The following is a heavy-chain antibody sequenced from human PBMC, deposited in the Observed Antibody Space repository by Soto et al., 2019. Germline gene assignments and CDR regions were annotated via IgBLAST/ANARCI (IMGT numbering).Heavy chain of an antibody. V-gene: IGHV4-59*11. CDR2: IYYSGST. CDR3: AGGAYDFWSGYYVSAFDP. Sequence: SETQPLTYTVSGGTIRDHYLSWIRQPPGKGLEWIGYIYYSGSTNYNPSLKSRVTISVDTSKNQFSLKLSSVTAADTAVYYCAGGAYDFWSGYYVSAFDPWGQGTLVTVSS. J-gene: IGHJ5*02. D-gene: IGHD3-3*01. CDR1: GGTIRDHY.